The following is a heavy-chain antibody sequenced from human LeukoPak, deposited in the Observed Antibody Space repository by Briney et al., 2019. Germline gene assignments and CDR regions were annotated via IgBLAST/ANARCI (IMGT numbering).Heavy chain of an antibody. V-gene: IGHV4-4*07. CDR3: ARVSSSWYQDWYFDL. J-gene: IGHJ2*01. CDR1: GGSISSYY. CDR2: IDTSGNT. D-gene: IGHD6-13*01. Sequence: SETLSLTCTVSGGSISSYYWSWIRQPAGKGLEWIGRIDTSGNTNYKPSLKSRVTMSVDTSKKQFSLKLSSVTAADTAVYYCARVSSSWYQDWYFDLWGRGTLVTDSS.